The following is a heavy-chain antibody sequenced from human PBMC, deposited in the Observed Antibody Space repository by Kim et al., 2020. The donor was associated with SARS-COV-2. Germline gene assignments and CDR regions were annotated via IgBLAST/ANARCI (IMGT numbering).Heavy chain of an antibody. D-gene: IGHD3-22*01. CDR2: IRSKPNSYAT. V-gene: IGHV3-73*01. Sequence: GGSLRLSCAASGFTFSGSAMHWVRQASGKGLEWVGRIRSKPNSYATAYAASVKGRFTISRDDSKNTAYLQINSLKIEDTAVYYCTRLYYDDSSGYSYYYFDYWGQGTQVTVSS. CDR1: GFTFSGSA. CDR3: TRLYYDDSSGYSYYYFDY. J-gene: IGHJ4*02.